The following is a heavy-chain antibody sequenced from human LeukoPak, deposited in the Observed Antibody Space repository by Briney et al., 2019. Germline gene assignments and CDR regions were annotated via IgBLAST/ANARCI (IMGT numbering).Heavy chain of an antibody. CDR2: ISSSGSTI. CDR3: AKVKHIVVVTAIPLDY. V-gene: IGHV3-48*03. CDR1: GITFSSYE. D-gene: IGHD2-21*02. J-gene: IGHJ4*02. Sequence: PGGSLRLSCAASGITFSSYEMNWVRQAPGKGLEWVSYISSSGSTIYYADSVKGRFTISRDNAKNSLYLQMNSLRAEDTAVYYCAKVKHIVVVTAIPLDYWGQGTLVTVSS.